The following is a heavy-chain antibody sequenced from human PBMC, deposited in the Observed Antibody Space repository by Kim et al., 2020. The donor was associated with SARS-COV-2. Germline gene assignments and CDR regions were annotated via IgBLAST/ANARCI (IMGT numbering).Heavy chain of an antibody. CDR3: ARGPRFPFGGVIAPRDAFDI. CDR2: INHSGST. J-gene: IGHJ3*02. CDR1: GGSFSGYY. V-gene: IGHV4-34*01. Sequence: SETLSLTCAVYGGSFSGYYWSWIRQPPGKGLEWIGEINHSGSTNYNPSLKSRVTISVDTSKNQFSLKLSSVTAADTAVYYCARGPRFPFGGVIAPRDAFDIWGQGTMVTVSS. D-gene: IGHD3-16*02.